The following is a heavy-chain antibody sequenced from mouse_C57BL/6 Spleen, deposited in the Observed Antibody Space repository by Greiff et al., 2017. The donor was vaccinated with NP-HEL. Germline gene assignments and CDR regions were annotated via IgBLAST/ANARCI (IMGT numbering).Heavy chain of an antibody. Sequence: QVQLQQSGDELARPGASVKMSCKASGYTFTSYTMHWVKQRPGQGLEWIGYINPSSGYTKYNQKFKDKATLTADKSSSTAYMQLSSLTSEDSAVYYCANPYDYDGAWFAYWGQGTLVTVSA. D-gene: IGHD2-4*01. CDR3: ANPYDYDGAWFAY. CDR1: GYTFTSYT. J-gene: IGHJ3*01. CDR2: INPSSGYT. V-gene: IGHV1-4*01.